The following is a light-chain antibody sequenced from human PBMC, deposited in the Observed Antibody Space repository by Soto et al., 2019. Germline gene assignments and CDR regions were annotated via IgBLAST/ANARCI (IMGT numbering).Light chain of an antibody. V-gene: IGKV3-20*01. CDR2: GPS. CDR3: HQNGSSPIT. Sequence: EIVLTQSPGTLSLSPGEIATFSCRASQSVSSSYLAWYQHKPGQAPRLLIYGPSSRATGVPDRFRGSGSGTEFTLTISRLEPEDFAVYYCHQNGSSPITFGQGTRLDIK. CDR1: QSVSSSY. J-gene: IGKJ5*01.